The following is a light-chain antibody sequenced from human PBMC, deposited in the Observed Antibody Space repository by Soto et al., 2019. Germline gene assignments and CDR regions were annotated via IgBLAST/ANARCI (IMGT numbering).Light chain of an antibody. CDR2: GAS. V-gene: IGKV3-20*01. CDR1: QSISSSS. J-gene: IGKJ3*01. Sequence: EIVLTQSPDTLSLSPGERATLSCRASQSISSSSLAWYQQKPGQAPRLLIYGASSRATGIPDRFSGSGSGTDFTLTISRLEPEDFAVYYCKQYGSSSLFTVGPGTKVDIK. CDR3: KQYGSSSLFT.